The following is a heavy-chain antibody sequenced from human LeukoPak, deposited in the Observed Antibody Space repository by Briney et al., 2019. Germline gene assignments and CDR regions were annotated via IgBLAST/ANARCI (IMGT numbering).Heavy chain of an antibody. D-gene: IGHD1-7*01. V-gene: IGHV3-21*01. CDR3: ARDPRYNWNSHFDY. Sequence: PGGSLRLSCAASGFTFSSYSMNWVRQAPGKGLEWVSSISSSSSYIYYADSVKGRFTISRDNAKNSLYLQMNSLRAEDTAVYYCARDPRYNWNSHFDYWGQGTLVTVSS. CDR1: GFTFSSYS. J-gene: IGHJ4*02. CDR2: ISSSSSYI.